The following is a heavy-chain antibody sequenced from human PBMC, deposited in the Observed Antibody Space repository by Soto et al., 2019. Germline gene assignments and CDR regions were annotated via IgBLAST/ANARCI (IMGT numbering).Heavy chain of an antibody. Sequence: QVQLLQSGAEVKKPGASVKVSCKASGYTFTGYFMHWVRQAPGQGLEWMGWINLYSGGADYAQSFQRRVTMTRDTSISTVYMELSRLRFDDTAVYYCARVIRGAYYNSPLDTWGQGTVVTVSS. D-gene: IGHD3-10*01. CDR3: ARVIRGAYYNSPLDT. J-gene: IGHJ5*02. CDR2: INLYSGGA. CDR1: GYTFTGYF. V-gene: IGHV1-2*02.